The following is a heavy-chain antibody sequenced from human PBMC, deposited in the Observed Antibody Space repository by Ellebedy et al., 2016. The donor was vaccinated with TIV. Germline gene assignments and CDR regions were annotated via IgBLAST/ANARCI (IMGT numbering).Heavy chain of an antibody. CDR3: ARTPGDSWYYFDY. CDR2: ISGSGGST. CDR1: GFTFSSYA. D-gene: IGHD6-13*01. Sequence: GESLKISXAASGFTFSSYAMSWVRQAPGKGLEWVSAISGSGGSTYYADSVKGRFTISRDNAKNSLYLQMNSLRAEDTAVYYCARTPGDSWYYFDYWGQGTLVTVSS. V-gene: IGHV3-23*01. J-gene: IGHJ4*02.